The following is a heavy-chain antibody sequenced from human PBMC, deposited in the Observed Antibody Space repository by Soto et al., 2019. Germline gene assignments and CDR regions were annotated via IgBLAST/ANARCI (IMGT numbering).Heavy chain of an antibody. D-gene: IGHD3-16*01. CDR3: ARLVYETRLNYLYFDF. J-gene: IGHJ4*02. CDR2: IFHDGTD. CDR1: GVSISSGNW. V-gene: IGHV4-4*02. Sequence: SETLSLTCAVSGVSISSGNWWTWVRQSPRKGLEYIGEIFHDGTDNYYSSFGRRVAMSVDKSKNQFSLRLTSVTAADTAIYYCARLVYETRLNYLYFDFWGQGALVTVSS.